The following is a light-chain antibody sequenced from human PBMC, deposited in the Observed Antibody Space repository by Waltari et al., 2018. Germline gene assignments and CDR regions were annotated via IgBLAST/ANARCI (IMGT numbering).Light chain of an antibody. J-gene: IGLJ3*02. V-gene: IGLV3-1*01. Sequence: SFDLTQPPSVSVSPGQRVTISCSGDTLGQKHVSWYQHKPGQSPLLVIFQDKRRPSGIPERFSGSNSGRTATLTIRGTQSMDEADYYCQAWDSNTGVVFGGGTRLTVL. CDR2: QDK. CDR3: QAWDSNTGVV. CDR1: TLGQKH.